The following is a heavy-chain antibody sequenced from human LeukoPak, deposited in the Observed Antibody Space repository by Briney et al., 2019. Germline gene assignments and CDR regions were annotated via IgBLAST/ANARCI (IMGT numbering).Heavy chain of an antibody. J-gene: IGHJ5*02. D-gene: IGHD3-16*01. Sequence: SETLSLTCAISGGSFSGYYWSWIRQPPGKGLEWIGYIYYTGSANYNPSLKSRVTISLNTSKNQFSLKLNSMNAADTGVYYCARDGGLKQVWFDPWGQGTLVTVSS. CDR2: IYYTGSA. CDR3: ARDGGLKQVWFDP. V-gene: IGHV4-59*01. CDR1: GGSFSGYY.